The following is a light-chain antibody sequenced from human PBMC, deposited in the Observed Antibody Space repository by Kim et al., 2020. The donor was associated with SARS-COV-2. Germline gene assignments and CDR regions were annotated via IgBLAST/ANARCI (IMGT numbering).Light chain of an antibody. V-gene: IGLV2-11*01. Sequence: PGQSVPISCTGTRSNVGGDKYVSWYQQYPGKAPEFMIYDVNKRPSGVPDRFSGSKSGNTASLTISGLQAEDEAYYYCSSYAGRSWVFGGGTQLTVL. CDR3: SSYAGRSWV. CDR2: DVN. J-gene: IGLJ3*02. CDR1: RSNVGGDKY.